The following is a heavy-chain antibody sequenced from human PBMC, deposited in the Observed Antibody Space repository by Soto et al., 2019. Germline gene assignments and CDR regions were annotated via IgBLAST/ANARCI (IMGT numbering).Heavy chain of an antibody. CDR2: ISGSGGST. J-gene: IGHJ4*02. V-gene: IGHV3-23*01. CDR3: AKDWLDDYSNYEEYERVDY. D-gene: IGHD4-4*01. CDR1: GFTFSSYA. Sequence: GGSLRLSCAASGFTFSSYAMSWVRQAPGKGLEWVSAISGSGGSTYYADSVKGRFTISRDNSKNTLYLQMNSLRAEDTAVYYCAKDWLDDYSNYEEYERVDYWGQGTLVTVSS.